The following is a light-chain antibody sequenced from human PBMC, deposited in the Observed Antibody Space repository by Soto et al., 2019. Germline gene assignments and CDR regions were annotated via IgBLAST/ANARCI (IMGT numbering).Light chain of an antibody. J-gene: IGKJ3*01. CDR1: QSVLYSSNNKNY. V-gene: IGKV4-1*01. CDR3: QQYYNTPLT. Sequence: DIVMTQSPDSLAVSLGERATINCKSSQSVLYSSNNKNYLAWYQQKPGQPPKLLIYWAPTRESGVPDRFSGSGSATDFTLTISSLQAEDVAVYYCQQYYNTPLTFGPGTKVDIK. CDR2: WAP.